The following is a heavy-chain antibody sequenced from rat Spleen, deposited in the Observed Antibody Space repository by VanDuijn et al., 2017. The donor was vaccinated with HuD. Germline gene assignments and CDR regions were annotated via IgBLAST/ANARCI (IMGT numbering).Heavy chain of an antibody. Sequence: QVQLKESGPGLVQTSQTLSLTCTVSGFSLTTYNVNWVRQPPGKGLEWMGEIGGDGSTHYNSALKSRLTISRDTSKSQVFLKMNSLQTDDTAIYFCTSARDWGQGVMVTVSS. V-gene: IGHV2-1*01. D-gene: IGHD1-4*01. J-gene: IGHJ2*01. CDR2: IGGDGST. CDR3: TSARD. CDR1: GFSLTTYN.